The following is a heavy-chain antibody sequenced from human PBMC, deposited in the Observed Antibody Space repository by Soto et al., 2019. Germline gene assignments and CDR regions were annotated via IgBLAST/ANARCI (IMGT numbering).Heavy chain of an antibody. CDR1: GYSFGTSG. CDR3: ARAGQYYDSSGYAN. Sequence: QVKLVQSGTEVKKPGASMKVSCKASGYSFGTSGISWVRQAPGQGLEWMGWISAYNGNTNYEQKLPDRGTMTTDTSTNTAYLELRSLRSDDTAVYYCARAGQYYDSSGYANWGQGTLGTVSS. J-gene: IGHJ4*02. CDR2: ISAYNGNT. V-gene: IGHV1-18*01. D-gene: IGHD3-22*01.